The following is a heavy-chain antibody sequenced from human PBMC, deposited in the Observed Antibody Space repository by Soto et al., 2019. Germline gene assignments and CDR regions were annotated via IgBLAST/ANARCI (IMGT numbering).Heavy chain of an antibody. Sequence: QVQLVKSGGGVVQPGRSLRLSCAASGFIFRNYGMHWVRQAPGKGLEWVAVISYDGNTEYYEDSVKGRFTVSRDNSKNTLYLQMNSLRVEDTALYYCAKRGGTHWYTIDYWGQGTLVTVSS. V-gene: IGHV3-30*18. CDR3: AKRGGTHWYTIDY. CDR2: ISYDGNTE. D-gene: IGHD3-10*01. J-gene: IGHJ4*02. CDR1: GFIFRNYG.